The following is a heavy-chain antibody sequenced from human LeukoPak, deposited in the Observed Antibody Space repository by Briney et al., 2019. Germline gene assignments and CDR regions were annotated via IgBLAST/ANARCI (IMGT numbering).Heavy chain of an antibody. Sequence: PSETLSLTCTVSGGSISSSSYYWGWIRQPPGKGLEWIGSIYYSGRTYYNPSLKSRVTISVDTSKNQFSLKLSSVTAADTAVYYCASQKPYYYGSGSYYKGAGPPFFDYWGQGTLVTVSS. V-gene: IGHV4-39*01. CDR1: GGSISSSSYY. CDR2: IYYSGRT. J-gene: IGHJ4*02. CDR3: ASQKPYYYGSGSYYKGAGPPFFDY. D-gene: IGHD3-10*01.